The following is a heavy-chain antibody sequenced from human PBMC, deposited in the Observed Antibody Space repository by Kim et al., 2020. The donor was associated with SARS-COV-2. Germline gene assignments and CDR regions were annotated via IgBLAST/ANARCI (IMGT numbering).Heavy chain of an antibody. D-gene: IGHD3-9*01. CDR3: ARDLRDLPGSN. Sequence: TYYNPSLKSRVSISIDKFKNQFSLNLNSVTAADTAVYYCARDLRDLPGSNWGQGTLVTVSS. J-gene: IGHJ4*02. CDR2: T. V-gene: IGHV4-31*02.